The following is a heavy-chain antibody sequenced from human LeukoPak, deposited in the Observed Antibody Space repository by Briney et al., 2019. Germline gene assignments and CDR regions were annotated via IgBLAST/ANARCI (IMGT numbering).Heavy chain of an antibody. V-gene: IGHV3-23*01. J-gene: IGHJ6*03. CDR2: VSGSAGRT. D-gene: IGHD2-8*01. Sequence: PGGSLRLSYAASGFTFSSFAMTWVRQAPGKGLEWVSTVSGSAGRTDYAGSVKGRFTISRDNLKNTLYLQMNGLRAEDTAVYYCAKNRGYCVDGVCHNYYYMDVWGRGTTVTVSS. CDR1: GFTFSSFA. CDR3: AKNRGYCVDGVCHNYYYMDV.